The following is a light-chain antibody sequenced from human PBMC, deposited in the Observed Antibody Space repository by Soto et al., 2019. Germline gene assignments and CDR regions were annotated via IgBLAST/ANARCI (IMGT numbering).Light chain of an antibody. Sequence: QSALTQPPSASGSPGQSVTISCTGTSSDVGGYNYVSWYQQHPGKAPKLLIYEVSNRPSGVPDRFSGSKSGNTASLTVSGLQADDEADYYCISYAGSNNLFGGGTKLTVL. CDR2: EVS. CDR3: ISYAGSNNL. J-gene: IGLJ2*01. V-gene: IGLV2-8*01. CDR1: SSDVGGYNY.